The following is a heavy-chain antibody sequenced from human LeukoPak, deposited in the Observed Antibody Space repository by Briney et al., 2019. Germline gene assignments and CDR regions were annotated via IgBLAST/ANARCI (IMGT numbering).Heavy chain of an antibody. V-gene: IGHV3-33*01. Sequence: GGSLRLSCAASGLTFSSYGMHWVRQAPGKGLEWVAVIWYDGSNKYYADSVKGRFTISRDNSKNTLYLQMNSLRAEDTAVYYCARDPTMVRGAPGHAFDYWGQGTLVTVSS. CDR3: ARDPTMVRGAPGHAFDY. J-gene: IGHJ4*02. CDR1: GLTFSSYG. D-gene: IGHD3-10*01. CDR2: IWYDGSNK.